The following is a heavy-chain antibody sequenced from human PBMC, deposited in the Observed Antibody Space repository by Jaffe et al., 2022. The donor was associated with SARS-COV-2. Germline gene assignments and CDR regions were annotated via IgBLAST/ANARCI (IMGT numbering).Heavy chain of an antibody. V-gene: IGHV3-7*01. J-gene: IGHJ4*02. CDR2: INQDGSDI. Sequence: EVQLVESGGGLVQPGGSLRLSCAASGFTFNNYWMNWVRQAPGKGLEWVANINQDGSDIYYVDSVKGRFTISRDNAKNSVYLQMNSLRGEDTAIYYCMGASFDYWGQGTLVTVSS. CDR1: GFTFNNYW. CDR3: MGASFDY.